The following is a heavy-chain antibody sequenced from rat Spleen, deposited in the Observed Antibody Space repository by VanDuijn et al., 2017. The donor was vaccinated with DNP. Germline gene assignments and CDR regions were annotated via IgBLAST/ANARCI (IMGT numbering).Heavy chain of an antibody. Sequence: EVQLVESGGGLVQPGRSLKLSCAASGFTFSDSYMAWVRQAPNKGLEWVASINYEGSSTYYGGSVKGRFAISRDNAKSTLYLQMNSLRSEDMATYYCVRWNSGHFDYWGQGVMVTVSS. J-gene: IGHJ2*01. D-gene: IGHD4-3*01. CDR2: INYEGSST. V-gene: IGHV5-22*01. CDR1: GFTFSDSY. CDR3: VRWNSGHFDY.